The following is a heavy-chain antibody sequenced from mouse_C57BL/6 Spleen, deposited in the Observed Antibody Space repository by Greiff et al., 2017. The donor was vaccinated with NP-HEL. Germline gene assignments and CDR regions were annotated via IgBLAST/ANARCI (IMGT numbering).Heavy chain of an antibody. CDR3: ARSGYDYDGGFAY. Sequence: QVQLQQSGPELVKPGASVKISCKASGYAFSSSWMNWVKQRPGKGLEWIGRIYPGDGDTNYNGKFKGKATLTADKSSSTAYMQLSSLTSEDSAVYFCARSGYDYDGGFAYWGQGTLVTVSA. CDR1: GYAFSSSW. CDR2: IYPGDGDT. J-gene: IGHJ3*01. V-gene: IGHV1-82*01. D-gene: IGHD2-4*01.